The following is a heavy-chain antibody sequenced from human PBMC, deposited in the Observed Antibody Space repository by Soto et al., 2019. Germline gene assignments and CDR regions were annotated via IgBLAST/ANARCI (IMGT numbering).Heavy chain of an antibody. CDR1: GGSVSSGSYY. D-gene: IGHD2-15*01. CDR3: ARDGGWSYYFDY. CDR2: SYYSGST. V-gene: IGHV4-61*01. J-gene: IGHJ4*02. Sequence: QVQLQESGPGLVKPSETLSLTCTVSGGSVSSGSYYWSWIRQPPGKGLEWIGYSYYSGSTNYNPPLMSRVTISADTYKNRFSLKLSAVTAADTAVYYCARDGGWSYYFDYWGQGTLVTVSS.